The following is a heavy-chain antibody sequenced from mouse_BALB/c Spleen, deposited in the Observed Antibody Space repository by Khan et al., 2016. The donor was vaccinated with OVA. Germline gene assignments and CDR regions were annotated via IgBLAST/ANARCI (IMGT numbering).Heavy chain of an antibody. CDR2: IWSGGST. CDR3: ASPDYVDDVGFFYYYAMDY. CDR1: GFSLTSYG. V-gene: IGHV2-4-1*01. D-gene: IGHD1-1*02. Sequence: QVQLKQSGPGLVQPSQSLSITCTVSGFSLTSYGVHWVRQSPGKGLEWLGVIWSGGSTDYNAAFISRLSISKDNSKSQVFFIMNSLQAADTAIYCWASPDYVDDVGFFYYYAMDYWGQGTSVTVSA. J-gene: IGHJ4*01.